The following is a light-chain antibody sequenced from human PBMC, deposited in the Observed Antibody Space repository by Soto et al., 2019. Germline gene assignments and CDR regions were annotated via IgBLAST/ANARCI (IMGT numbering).Light chain of an antibody. V-gene: IGKV1-39*01. Sequence: DIQLTQSPSFLSASVGDRVTITCRASQGISSYLAWYQQKPGKAPKLLIYAASSLQSGVPSRFSGSGSGTDFTLTISSLQPEDFTTYYCQQNYNTLITFGQGTRLEIK. CDR2: AAS. J-gene: IGKJ5*01. CDR3: QQNYNTLIT. CDR1: QGISSY.